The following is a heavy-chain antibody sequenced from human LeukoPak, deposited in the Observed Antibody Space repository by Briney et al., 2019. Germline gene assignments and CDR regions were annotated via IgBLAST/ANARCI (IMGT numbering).Heavy chain of an antibody. D-gene: IGHD3-3*01. CDR2: IKSKTDGGTT. Sequence: PGGSLRLSCAASGFSFSDHSMDWVRQAPGKGLEWVGRIKSKTDGGTTDYAAPVKGRFTISRDDSKNTLYLQMNSLKTEDTAVYYCTTSLLPYYDFWSGYDNWFDPWGQGTLVTVSS. CDR1: GFSFSDHS. V-gene: IGHV3-15*01. CDR3: TTSLLPYYDFWSGYDNWFDP. J-gene: IGHJ5*02.